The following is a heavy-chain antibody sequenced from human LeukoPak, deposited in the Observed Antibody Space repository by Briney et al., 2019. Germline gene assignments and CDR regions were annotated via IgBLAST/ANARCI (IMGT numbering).Heavy chain of an antibody. D-gene: IGHD2-15*01. J-gene: IGHJ6*03. Sequence: SETLSLTCTVSGYSISSGYYWGWIRQPPGKGLEWIGSIYHSGSTYYNPSLKSRVTISVDTSKNQFSLKLSSVTAADTAVYYCARGYCSGGSCYPWYYYYYMDVWGKGTTVTVSS. CDR1: GYSISSGYY. V-gene: IGHV4-38-2*02. CDR3: ARGYCSGGSCYPWYYYYYMDV. CDR2: IYHSGST.